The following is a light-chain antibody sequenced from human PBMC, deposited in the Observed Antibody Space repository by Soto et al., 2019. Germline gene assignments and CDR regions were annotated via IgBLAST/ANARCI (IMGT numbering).Light chain of an antibody. V-gene: IGKV1-39*01. CDR1: QRISSY. CDR3: QQSYSTWT. J-gene: IGKJ1*01. CDR2: AAS. Sequence: DIQMTQAPSSLSTSVGDRVAITFRASQRISSYLNWYQQKPGKAPKLLIYAASSLQSGVPSRFSGSGSGTDFTLTISSLQPEDFATYYCQQSYSTWTFGQGTKVDIK.